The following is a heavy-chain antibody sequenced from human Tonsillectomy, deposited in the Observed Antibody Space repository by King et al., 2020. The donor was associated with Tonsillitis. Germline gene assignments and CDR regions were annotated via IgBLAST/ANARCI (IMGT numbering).Heavy chain of an antibody. CDR1: GYRFTSRW. J-gene: IGHJ5*01. CDR2: IYPADSDA. D-gene: IGHD4-17*01. V-gene: IGHV5-51*01. Sequence: QLVQSGAEVKKTGESLRISCKVSGYRFTSRWIAWVRQMPGKGLEWSGLIYPADSDARYSPSFQGQVIISVDRSLNTAYLQWDSLKASDSAVYYCARQTVTPANWFDPWGQGTPVTV. CDR3: ARQTVTPANWFDP.